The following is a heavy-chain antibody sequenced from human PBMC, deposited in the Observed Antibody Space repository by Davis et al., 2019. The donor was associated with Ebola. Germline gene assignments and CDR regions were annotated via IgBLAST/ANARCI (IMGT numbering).Heavy chain of an antibody. CDR2: IIPLFGPP. CDR1: GDTFTNYA. V-gene: IGHV1-69*13. CDR3: ARDRGGDYSFDY. D-gene: IGHD3-10*01. J-gene: IGHJ4*02. Sequence: SVKVSCKVSGDTFTNYAFSWVRQAPGQGLEWMGGIIPLFGPPNYAQKFQGRVAITADDSTSTVYMELSSLRSEDTSVYYCARDRGGDYSFDYWGQGTLVTVSS.